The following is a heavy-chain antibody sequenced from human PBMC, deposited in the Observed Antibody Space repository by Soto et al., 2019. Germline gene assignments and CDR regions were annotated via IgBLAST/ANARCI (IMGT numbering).Heavy chain of an antibody. CDR2: IKEDGSEK. CDR1: GFTFSHYW. V-gene: IGHV3-7*01. D-gene: IGHD3-10*01. CDR3: ARSGSEVDY. J-gene: IGHJ4*02. Sequence: EVQLVESGGDLVQPGGSLRLSCAVSGFTFSHYWMTWVRQAPGKGLEWVANIKEDGSEKNYVDSVKGRFTISRDNAKNALYLQMNILIAEDPAVYYCARSGSEVDYWGQGTLVIVSS.